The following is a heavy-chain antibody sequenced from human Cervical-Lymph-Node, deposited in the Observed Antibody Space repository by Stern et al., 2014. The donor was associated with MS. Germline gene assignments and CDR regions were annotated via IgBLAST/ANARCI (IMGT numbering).Heavy chain of an antibody. Sequence: QVQLQESGPGLVKPSQTLSLTCTVSGDSISSGNYYWSWIRQPAGKGLEWIGRIYSSGTTYYNPSLRSRVTISIAPPNNQFPRKLSSVTATDTAVYYCATQGRALAPDWGQGTLVTVSS. J-gene: IGHJ4*02. CDR2: IYSSGTT. CDR1: GDSISSGNYY. CDR3: ATQGRALAPD. V-gene: IGHV4-61*02.